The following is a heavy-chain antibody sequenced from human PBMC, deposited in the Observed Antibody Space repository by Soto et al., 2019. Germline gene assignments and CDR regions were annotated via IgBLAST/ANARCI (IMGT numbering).Heavy chain of an antibody. Sequence: ESGGGLVQPGGSRRLSCAASGFTFSAYWMSWVRQAPGKGLEWVANIKEDGSEKYYVDSVKGRFTISRDNAKNSLYLQMNSLRAEDTAIYHCARGGDPRSKYYYGLEVWGQGTTVTVSS. CDR2: IKEDGSEK. D-gene: IGHD2-21*02. CDR3: ARGGDPRSKYYYGLEV. V-gene: IGHV3-7*03. J-gene: IGHJ6*02. CDR1: GFTFSAYW.